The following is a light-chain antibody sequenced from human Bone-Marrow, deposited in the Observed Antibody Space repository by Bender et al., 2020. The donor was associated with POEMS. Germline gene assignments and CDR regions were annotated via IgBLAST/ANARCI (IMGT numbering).Light chain of an antibody. Sequence: QSALTQPASVSASPGQSITLSCTGTTSDVGAFDYVSWYQQHPDKAPKLVIYDVTNRPSGVSNRFSGSKSGTSSSLAITGLQAEDEGDYYCQSYESSLNNAVFGGGTQLTVL. J-gene: IGLJ7*01. CDR2: DVT. CDR1: TSDVGAFDY. V-gene: IGLV2-14*03. CDR3: QSYESSLNNAV.